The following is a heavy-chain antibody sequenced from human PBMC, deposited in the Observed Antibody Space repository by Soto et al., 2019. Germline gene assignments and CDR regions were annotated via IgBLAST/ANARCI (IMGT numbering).Heavy chain of an antibody. CDR1: GFTFTRYS. CDR3: ARESEDLTSNFDY. V-gene: IGHV3-21*06. Sequence: GGSLRLSCAASGFTFTRYSMNWVRQAPGKGLEWVSSISSTTNYIYYGDSMKGRFTISRDNGKNSLYLEIHSLRAEDTAVYYCARESEDLTSNFDYWGQGTLVTVSS. J-gene: IGHJ4*02. CDR2: ISSTTNYI.